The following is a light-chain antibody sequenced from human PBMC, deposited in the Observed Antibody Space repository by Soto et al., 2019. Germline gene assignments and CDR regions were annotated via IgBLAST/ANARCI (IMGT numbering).Light chain of an antibody. CDR3: ASYTTDTSRL. CDR1: NNDVGRYSY. CDR2: EVR. V-gene: IGLV2-14*01. J-gene: IGLJ1*01. Sequence: QSALTQPASVSGTPGQSITITCNGSNNDVGRYSYVSWYQQYPGIVPKPIIYEVRLRPSGISDRFSGSKSGSTAALTISGLHPEDEADYYCASYTTDTSRLFWTGTKVTVL.